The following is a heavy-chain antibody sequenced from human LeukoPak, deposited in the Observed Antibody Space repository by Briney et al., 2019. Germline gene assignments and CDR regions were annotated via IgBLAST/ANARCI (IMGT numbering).Heavy chain of an antibody. CDR3: AREKRSGYYPGY. CDR2: ITYDGSSV. CDR1: GFTFSSYA. Sequence: PGRSLRRSCAASGFTFSSYAMHWVRQAPGKGLEWVAAITYDGSSVHYADSVKGRFTISRDNSKNTLYLEMNSLRPEDTAIYYCAREKRSGYYPGYWGQGTLVTVSS. V-gene: IGHV3-30-3*01. J-gene: IGHJ4*02. D-gene: IGHD3-3*01.